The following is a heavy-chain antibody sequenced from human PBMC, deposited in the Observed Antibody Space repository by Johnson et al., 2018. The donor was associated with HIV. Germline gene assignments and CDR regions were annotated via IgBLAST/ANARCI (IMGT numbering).Heavy chain of an antibody. Sequence: QVQLVESGGGLVQPGGSLRLSCVASGFTFSNYPMHWVRQAPGRGLEYVSRVTNNGDSTYYVNAVKGRFTISRDNSKNTLHLQMNSLRAEDTAVYYCARDTSIAAARAFDIWGQGTMVTVSS. CDR2: VTNNGDST. J-gene: IGHJ3*02. CDR3: ARDTSIAAARAFDI. D-gene: IGHD6-6*01. V-gene: IGHV3-64*04. CDR1: GFTFSNYP.